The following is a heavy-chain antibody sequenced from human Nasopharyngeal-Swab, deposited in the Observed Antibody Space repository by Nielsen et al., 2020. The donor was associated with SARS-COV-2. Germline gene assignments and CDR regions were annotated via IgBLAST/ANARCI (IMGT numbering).Heavy chain of an antibody. D-gene: IGHD2-15*01. CDR1: GFTFDDYA. CDR3: AKAEHCSGGSCYPLGYYGMDV. CDR2: ISWNSGSK. J-gene: IGHJ6*02. Sequence: SLKISCAASGFTFDDYAMHWVRQAPGKGLEWVSGISWNSGSKGYADSVKGRFTISRDNAKNPLYLQMNSLRTEDTALYYCAKAEHCSGGSCYPLGYYGMDVWGQGTTVTVSS. V-gene: IGHV3-9*01.